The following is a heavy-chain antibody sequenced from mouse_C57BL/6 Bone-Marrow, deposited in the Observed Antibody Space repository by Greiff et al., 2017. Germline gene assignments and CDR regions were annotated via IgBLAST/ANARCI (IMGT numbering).Heavy chain of an antibody. Sequence: VQLQQSGAELVKPGASVKLSCKASGYTFTSYWMHWVKQRPGQGLEWIGYINPSSGYTKYNQKFKDKATLTADTSSSTAYMQLSSLTYEDSAVYYCAYYGSRNYWGQGTTLTVSS. J-gene: IGHJ2*01. CDR3: AYYGSRNY. D-gene: IGHD1-1*01. CDR1: GYTFTSYW. CDR2: INPSSGYT. V-gene: IGHV1-7*01.